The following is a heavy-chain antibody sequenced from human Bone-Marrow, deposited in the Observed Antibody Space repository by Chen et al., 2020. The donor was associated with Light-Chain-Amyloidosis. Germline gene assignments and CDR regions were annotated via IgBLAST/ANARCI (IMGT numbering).Heavy chain of an antibody. CDR1: GGSISTDTHY. V-gene: IGHV4-39*02. CDR2: LYYTGRN. CDR3: VRERFRAVGVGGDYYGMDV. Sequence: QLQMQESGPGLVKASETLSLTCTVSGGSISTDTHYWAWIRQPPGKGLEWIGTLYYTGRNYYNPSLKSRVTLSADTSRNQFSLRLTSVTAADTAVYYCVRERFRAVGVGGDYYGMDVWGQGTTVTVSS. J-gene: IGHJ6*02. D-gene: IGHD3-16*01.